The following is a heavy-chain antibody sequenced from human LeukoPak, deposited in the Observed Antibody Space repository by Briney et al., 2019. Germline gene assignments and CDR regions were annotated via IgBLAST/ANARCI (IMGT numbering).Heavy chain of an antibody. V-gene: IGHV4-4*07. J-gene: IGHJ4*02. CDR2: IYTSGSS. D-gene: IGHD2-2*01. CDR1: RDSIISYY. CDR3: AAEAAAHQRDFDY. Sequence: SETLSLTPTVSRDSIISYYWSWIRQPAGKGLEWIGRIYTSGSSNYNPSLKSRVTMSVDTSRNQFSLKLGSVTAADTAVYYCAAEAAAHQRDFDYWGRGTLVTVSS.